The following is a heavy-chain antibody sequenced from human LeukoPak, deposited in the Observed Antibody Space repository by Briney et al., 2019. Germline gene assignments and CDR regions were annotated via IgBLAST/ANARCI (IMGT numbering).Heavy chain of an antibody. Sequence: GESLKISCKGSGYNFSTYWIGWVRQMPGKGLEWMGIISPSDSDPRYSPSFQGQVTISADKSISTAYLQWNNLEASDTAMYYYTILGPRNSGGTACSFYWGQGTLVTVSS. V-gene: IGHV5-51*01. CDR3: TILGPRNSGGTACSFY. D-gene: IGHD2-15*01. CDR2: ISPSDSDP. CDR1: GYNFSTYW. J-gene: IGHJ4*02.